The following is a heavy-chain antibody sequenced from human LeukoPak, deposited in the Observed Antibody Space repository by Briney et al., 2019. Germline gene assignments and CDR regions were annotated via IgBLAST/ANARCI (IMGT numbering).Heavy chain of an antibody. CDR1: GYSISSAYY. CDR2: IYHGGTS. Sequence: SETLSLTCAVSGYSISSAYYWGWIRQPPGKGLEWIGNIYHGGTSYYNPSLKSRFTISVDTSKNQFSLKLSSVTAADTAVYYCARDTHLADWGQGTLVTVSS. J-gene: IGHJ4*02. V-gene: IGHV4-38-2*02. CDR3: ARDTHLAD.